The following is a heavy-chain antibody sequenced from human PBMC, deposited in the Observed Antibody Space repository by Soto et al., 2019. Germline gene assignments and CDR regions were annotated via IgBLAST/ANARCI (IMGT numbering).Heavy chain of an antibody. V-gene: IGHV4-34*01. Sequence: SETLSLTCAVYGGSFSGYYWSWIRQPPGKGLEWIGEINHSGSTNYNPSLKSRVTISVDTSKNQFSLKLSSVTAADTAVYYCARDETTGYDSPLDYFDYWGKGTLVTV. CDR3: ARDETTGYDSPLDYFDY. D-gene: IGHD4-17*01. CDR1: GGSFSGYY. CDR2: INHSGST. J-gene: IGHJ4*02.